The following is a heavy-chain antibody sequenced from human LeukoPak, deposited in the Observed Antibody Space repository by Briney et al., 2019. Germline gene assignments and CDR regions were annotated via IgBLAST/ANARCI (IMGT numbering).Heavy chain of an antibody. CDR3: ARLTRTYCGGDCSLDY. CDR1: GFTLNSNF. D-gene: IGHD2-21*02. CDR2: ISSSSSSM. J-gene: IGHJ4*02. Sequence: GGSLRLSCAASGFTLNSNFMTWVRQAPGKGLEWVSSISSSSSSMYYADSVKGRFIISRDNAKNSLYLQMNNLRAEDTAVYYCARLTRTYCGGDCSLDYWGQGTLVTVSS. V-gene: IGHV3-21*01.